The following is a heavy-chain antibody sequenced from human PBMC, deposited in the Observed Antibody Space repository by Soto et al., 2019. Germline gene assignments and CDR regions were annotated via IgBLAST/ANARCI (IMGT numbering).Heavy chain of an antibody. Sequence: GGSLRLSCLASGFTFRDYAISWFRQAPGQGLQWVSFIRSNIDDGTTEYAAPAKGRFTISRDDSKNTLYLQMNSLKTEDTAVYYCTTDEIVATIAGVSWWGQGTLVTVSS. CDR1: GFTFRDYA. CDR2: IRSNIDDGTT. J-gene: IGHJ4*02. V-gene: IGHV3-49*03. D-gene: IGHD5-12*01. CDR3: TTDEIVATIAGVSW.